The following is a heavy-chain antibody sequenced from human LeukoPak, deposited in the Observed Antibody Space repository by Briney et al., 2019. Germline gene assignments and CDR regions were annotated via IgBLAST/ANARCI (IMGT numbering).Heavy chain of an antibody. Sequence: PSETLSLTCTVSGGSISSYYWSWIRQPPGKGLEWIGYIYYSGSTNYNPSPKSRVTISVDTSKNQFSLKLSSVTAADTAVYYCARGRQYLDAFDIWGQGTMVTVSS. V-gene: IGHV4-59*08. CDR3: ARGRQYLDAFDI. CDR2: IYYSGST. CDR1: GGSISSYY. D-gene: IGHD4-11*01. J-gene: IGHJ3*02.